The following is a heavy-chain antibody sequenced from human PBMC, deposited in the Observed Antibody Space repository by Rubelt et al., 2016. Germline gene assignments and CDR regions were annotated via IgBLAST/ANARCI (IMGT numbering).Heavy chain of an antibody. Sequence: QVQLQESGPGLVKPSETLSLTCTVSGGSISGFHWNWIRQSPGRELEWIGFIHHSGRTYYNPSLNSRVTILIDTSKSQFSLTLSSVTDADTAVYYCARNIGSRLNAFDIWGQGTVVTVSS. CDR1: GGSISGFH. D-gene: IGHD3-10*01. V-gene: IGHV4-59*01. J-gene: IGHJ3*02. CDR2: IHHSGRT. CDR3: ARNIGSRLNAFDI.